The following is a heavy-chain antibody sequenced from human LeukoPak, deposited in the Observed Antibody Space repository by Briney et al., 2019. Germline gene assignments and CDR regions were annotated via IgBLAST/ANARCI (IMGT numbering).Heavy chain of an antibody. CDR2: IYTSGST. V-gene: IGHV4-4*07. CDR1: GGSISSYY. J-gene: IGHJ1*01. CDR3: AGSFSGYCSGGSCYFNFQH. D-gene: IGHD2-15*01. Sequence: PSETLSLTCTVSGGSISSYYWSWIRQPAGKGREGIGRIYTSGSTNYNPSLKSRVTMSVDTSKNQFSLKLSSVTAADTAVYYCAGSFSGYCSGGSCYFNFQHWGQGTLVTVSS.